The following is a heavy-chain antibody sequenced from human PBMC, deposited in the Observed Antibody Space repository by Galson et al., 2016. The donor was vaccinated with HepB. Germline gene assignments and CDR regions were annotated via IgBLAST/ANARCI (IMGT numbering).Heavy chain of an antibody. CDR3: ARDERWPRGMDV. CDR2: ISSSSNSI. Sequence: SLRLSCAASGFTFSSYNMNWVRQAPGKGPEWVSSISSSSNSIYDADSVKGRFTITRDNAKNSLFLQMNSLRAEDTAVYYCARDERWPRGMDVWGQGTTVTVSS. J-gene: IGHJ6*02. V-gene: IGHV3-21*01. CDR1: GFTFSSYN. D-gene: IGHD6-19*01.